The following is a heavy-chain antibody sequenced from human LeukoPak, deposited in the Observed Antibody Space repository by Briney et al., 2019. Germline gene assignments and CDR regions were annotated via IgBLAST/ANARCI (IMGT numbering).Heavy chain of an antibody. CDR3: ARSPTLYNWFDP. V-gene: IGHV3-21*01. J-gene: IGHJ5*02. CDR2: ISSSSSYI. CDR1: GFTFSSYS. Sequence: GRSLRLSCAASGFTFSSYSMNWVPHAPGKRLEWVSSISSSSSYIYYADSVKSRFAISTDNAKNSLYLQMNSLRAEDTAVYYCARSPTLYNWFDPWGQGTLVTVSS.